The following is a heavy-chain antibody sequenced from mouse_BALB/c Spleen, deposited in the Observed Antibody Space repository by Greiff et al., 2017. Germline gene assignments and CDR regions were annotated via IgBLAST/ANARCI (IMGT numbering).Heavy chain of an antibody. CDR1: GYTFTSYW. J-gene: IGHJ3*01. D-gene: IGHD2-4*01. CDR3: ARGGYEYDGFDY. V-gene: IGHV1S81*02. Sequence: QVQLKQPGAELVKPGASVKLSCKASGYTFTSYWMHWVKQRPGQGLEWIGEINPSNGRTNYNEKFKSKATLTVDKSSSTAYMQLSSLTSEDSAVYYCARGGYEYDGFDYWGQGTLVTVSA. CDR2: INPSNGRT.